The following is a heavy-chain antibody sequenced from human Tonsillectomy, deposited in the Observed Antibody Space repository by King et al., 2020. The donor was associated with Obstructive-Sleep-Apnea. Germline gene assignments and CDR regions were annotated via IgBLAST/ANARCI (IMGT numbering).Heavy chain of an antibody. J-gene: IGHJ2*01. CDR3: ARLYYYERSGFYDGWYFDL. CDR2: IYHSGSM. V-gene: IGHV4-59*01. D-gene: IGHD3-22*01. Sequence: VQLQESGPGLVKPSETLSLTCTVSGGSISGYYWSWIRQAPGKGLEWIGYIYHSGSMNYNPSLQSRVTMSLHTSKNQFSLKLTSVTAADTALYYCARLYYYERSGFYDGWYFDLWGRGTLVTVSS. CDR1: GGSISGYY.